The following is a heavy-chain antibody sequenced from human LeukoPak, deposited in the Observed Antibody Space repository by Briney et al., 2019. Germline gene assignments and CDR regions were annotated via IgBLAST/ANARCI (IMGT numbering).Heavy chain of an antibody. V-gene: IGHV3-73*01. CDR2: IRSKANCYAT. D-gene: IGHD5-18*01. J-gene: IGHJ4*02. CDR3: TRTSNVDTAMVTDFDY. CDR1: GFTFSGSA. Sequence: PGGSLRLSCAASGFTFSGSAMHWVRQASGKGLEWVGRIRSKANCYATAYAASVKGRFTISRDDSKNTAYLQMNSLKTEDTAVYYCTRTSNVDTAMVTDFDYWGQGTLVTVSS.